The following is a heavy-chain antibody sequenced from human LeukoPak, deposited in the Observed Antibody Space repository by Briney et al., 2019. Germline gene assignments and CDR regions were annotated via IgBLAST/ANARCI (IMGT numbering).Heavy chain of an antibody. V-gene: IGHV1-69*13. CDR1: GGTFISYA. D-gene: IGHD2-2*01. Sequence: ASVKVSCKASGGTFISYAISWVRQAPGQGLEWMGGIIPIFGTANYAQKFQGRVTITADESTSTAYVELSSLRSEDTAVYYCARDIVVVPAAAFYYYYYGMDVWGQGTTVTVSS. J-gene: IGHJ6*02. CDR2: IIPIFGTA. CDR3: ARDIVVVPAAAFYYYYYGMDV.